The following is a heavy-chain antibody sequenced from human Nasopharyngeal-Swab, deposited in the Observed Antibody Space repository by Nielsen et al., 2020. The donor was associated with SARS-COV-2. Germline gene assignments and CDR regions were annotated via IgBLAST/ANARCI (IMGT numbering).Heavy chain of an antibody. Sequence: GESLKISCAASGFTFRNYAMYWVRQAPGKGLEWVAVISFDGSTIYYEDSVKGRFTISRDKSKNTCNLQMNSLRVEDTAIYYCAKKGGTGVDRQLDYWGQGTLVTVSS. CDR2: ISFDGSTI. D-gene: IGHD1-14*01. CDR1: GFTFRNYA. J-gene: IGHJ4*02. CDR3: AKKGGTGVDRQLDY. V-gene: IGHV3-30*18.